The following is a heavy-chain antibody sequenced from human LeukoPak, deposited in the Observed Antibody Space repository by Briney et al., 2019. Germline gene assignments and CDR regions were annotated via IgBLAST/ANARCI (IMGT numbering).Heavy chain of an antibody. D-gene: IGHD6-25*01. Sequence: GGSLRLSCAASGLTFRNAWMSWVRQAPGKGLEWVGRIKSKSDDGTADYAVLVKGRFTISRDDSKNTLFLQMNSLKTEDTAAYYCTTYSRVSFHSDCWGQGTLVTVSS. CDR2: IKSKSDDGTA. CDR1: GLTFRNAW. CDR3: TTYSRVSFHSDC. V-gene: IGHV3-15*01. J-gene: IGHJ4*02.